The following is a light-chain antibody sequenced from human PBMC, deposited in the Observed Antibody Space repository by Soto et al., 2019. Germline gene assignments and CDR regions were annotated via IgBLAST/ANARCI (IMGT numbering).Light chain of an antibody. Sequence: QSALTQPASVSGSPGQSITISCTGTSSDVGAYNYVSWYQHHPGKAPKLMIYEVSNRPSGVSNRFSGSKSGNTASLTISGLQADDEADYYCSSYTTSSTLGVFGGGTKVTVL. V-gene: IGLV2-14*01. CDR2: EVS. CDR1: SSDVGAYNY. J-gene: IGLJ2*01. CDR3: SSYTTSSTLGV.